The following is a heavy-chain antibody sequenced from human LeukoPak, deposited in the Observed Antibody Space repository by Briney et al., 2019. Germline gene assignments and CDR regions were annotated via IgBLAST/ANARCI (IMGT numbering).Heavy chain of an antibody. V-gene: IGHV3-74*01. D-gene: IGHD6-13*01. Sequence: GGSLRLSCEASGFTFSSNWMHWVRQAPGKGLVWVSVIYTDGRTTIYADSVKGRFTISRDNAKNTLYLQMDSLRAEDTAVCYCARDLYHGSSTWGQGTLVTVSS. J-gene: IGHJ4*02. CDR1: GFTFSSNW. CDR2: IYTDGRTT. CDR3: ARDLYHGSST.